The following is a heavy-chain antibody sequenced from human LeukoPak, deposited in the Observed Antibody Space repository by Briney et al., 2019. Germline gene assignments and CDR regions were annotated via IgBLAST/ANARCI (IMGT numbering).Heavy chain of an antibody. D-gene: IGHD4-23*01. V-gene: IGHV1-8*03. J-gene: IGHJ6*03. CDR3: ARGWWGRYGGNSGYYYYYYMDV. CDR2: MNPNSGNT. CDR1: GYTFNFYD. Sequence: ASVKVSCKASGYTFNFYDIHWVRQAAGQGLEWMGWMNPNSGNTGYAQKFQGRVTITRNTSISTAYMELSSLRSEDTAVYYCARGWWGRYGGNSGYYYYYYMDVWGKGTTVTVSS.